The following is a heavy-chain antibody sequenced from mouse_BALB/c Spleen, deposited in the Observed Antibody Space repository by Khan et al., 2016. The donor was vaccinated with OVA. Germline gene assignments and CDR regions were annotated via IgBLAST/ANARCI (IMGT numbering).Heavy chain of an antibody. CDR3: ARNGFANYEICDY. D-gene: IGHD2-1*01. CDR1: GYTFTNYW. Sequence: VQLQQSGTVLARPGASVKMSCKASGYTFTNYWMHWVKQRPGQGLEWIGTIYPGNSDTNYNQKFTGKAKLTAVTSTSTAYMELSSLTNEDSAVYYCARNGFANYEICDYWGPGTTLTVSS. V-gene: IGHV1-5*01. J-gene: IGHJ2*01. CDR2: IYPGNSDT.